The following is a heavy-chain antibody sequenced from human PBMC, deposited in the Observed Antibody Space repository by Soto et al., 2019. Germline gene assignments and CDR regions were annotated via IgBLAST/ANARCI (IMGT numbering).Heavy chain of an antibody. D-gene: IGHD6-19*01. J-gene: IGHJ6*02. CDR1: GFTFSSYS. CDR3: ASPIAVAGTVYYYYGMDV. CDR2: ISSSSSYI. V-gene: IGHV3-21*01. Sequence: GGSLRLSCAASGFTFSSYSMNWVRQAPGKGLEWVSSISSSSSYIYYADPVKGRFTISRDSAKNSLYLQMNSLRAEDTAVYYCASPIAVAGTVYYYYGMDVWGQGTTVTV.